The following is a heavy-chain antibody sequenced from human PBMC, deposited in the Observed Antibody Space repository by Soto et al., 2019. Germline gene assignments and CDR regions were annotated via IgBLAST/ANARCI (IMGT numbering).Heavy chain of an antibody. D-gene: IGHD2-2*01. CDR2: ISGSGGST. CDR3: AKEDLSSTRLQYYYYYGMDV. Sequence: GGSLRLSCAASGFTFSSYAMSWVRQAPGKGLEWVSAISGSGGSTYYADSVKGRFTISRDNSKNTLYLQMNSLRAEDTAVYCCAKEDLSSTRLQYYYYYGMDVWGQGTTVTVSS. J-gene: IGHJ6*02. CDR1: GFTFSSYA. V-gene: IGHV3-23*01.